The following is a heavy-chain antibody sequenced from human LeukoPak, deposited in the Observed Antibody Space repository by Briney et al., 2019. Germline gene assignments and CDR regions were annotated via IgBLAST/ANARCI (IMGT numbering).Heavy chain of an antibody. CDR2: IYYSGST. D-gene: IGHD3-9*01. V-gene: IGHV4-59*01. CDR3: ARVNYDSLTGPHYFDY. CDR1: GGSISSYY. Sequence: SETLSLTCTVSGGSISSYYWSWIRQPPGKGLEWIGYIYYSGSTNYNSSLKSRVTISVDTSKNQFSLKLSSATAADTAVYYCARVNYDSLTGPHYFDYWGQGTLVTVSS. J-gene: IGHJ4*02.